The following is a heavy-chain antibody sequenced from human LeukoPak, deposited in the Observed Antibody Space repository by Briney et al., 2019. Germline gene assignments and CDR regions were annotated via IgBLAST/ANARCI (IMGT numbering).Heavy chain of an antibody. J-gene: IGHJ4*02. CDR2: MFYIESPNYNPSGNT. CDR1: GGSINNYY. V-gene: IGHV4-59*01. Sequence: SETLSLTCTVSGGSINNYYWNWIRQPPGKGLEWIAYMFYIESPNYNPSGNTNYNPSLKSRVTISVDTSKNQISLKLRSVTAADTAVYYCAGEHYYGSGTTIDYWGQGTLVTVSS. CDR3: AGEHYYGSGTTIDY. D-gene: IGHD3-10*01.